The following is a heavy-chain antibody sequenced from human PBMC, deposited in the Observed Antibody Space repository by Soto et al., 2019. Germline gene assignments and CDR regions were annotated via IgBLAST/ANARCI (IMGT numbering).Heavy chain of an antibody. D-gene: IGHD7-27*01. CDR2: IYNTGST. Sequence: LSLTCSVSGASISSGHYYWTWIRQHPGKGLEWIGSIYNTGSTSYNPSLTSRLSISVDTSENHFSLRLFSVTVADTAVYYCALALGPTTGLDYWGQGSLVTVSS. CDR1: GASISSGHYY. CDR3: ALALGPTTGLDY. V-gene: IGHV4-31*03. J-gene: IGHJ4*02.